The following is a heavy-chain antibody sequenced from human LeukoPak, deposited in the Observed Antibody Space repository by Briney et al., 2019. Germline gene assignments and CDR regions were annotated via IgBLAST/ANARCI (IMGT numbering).Heavy chain of an antibody. CDR3: AKEKESTEIDY. J-gene: IGHJ4*02. CDR1: GFTFSSYG. V-gene: IGHV3-30*18. Sequence: GRSLRLSCAASGFTFSSYGMHWVRQAPGKGLEWVAVISYDGSNKYYADSVKGRFTISRDNSKNTLYLQMNSLRAEDTAVYYCAKEKESTEIDYWGQGTLVTVSS. CDR2: ISYDGSNK.